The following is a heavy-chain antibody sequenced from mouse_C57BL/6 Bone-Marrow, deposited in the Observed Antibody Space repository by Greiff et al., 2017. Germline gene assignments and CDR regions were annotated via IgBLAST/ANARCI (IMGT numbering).Heavy chain of an antibody. CDR2: IYPRSGNT. Sequence: VQLQQSGAELARPGASVKLSCKASGYTFPSYGLSWVKPSTGQGLEWIGEIYPRSGNTYYNEKFKGKATLTADKSSSTAYMELRSLTSEDSAVYFCARSGYYGPYWYFDVWGTGTSVTVSS. J-gene: IGHJ1*03. V-gene: IGHV1-81*01. CDR1: GYTFPSYG. CDR3: ARSGYYGPYWYFDV. D-gene: IGHD1-1*01.